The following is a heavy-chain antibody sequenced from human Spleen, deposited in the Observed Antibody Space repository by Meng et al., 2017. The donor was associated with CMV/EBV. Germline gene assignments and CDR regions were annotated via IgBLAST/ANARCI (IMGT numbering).Heavy chain of an antibody. D-gene: IGHD2-2*01. J-gene: IGHJ4*02. V-gene: IGHV1-2*02. CDR3: ASQYQLAFDY. Sequence: ASVKVSCKASGYSFGGYYMHWVRQAPGQGLEWMGWINPKSGDTNYAQKFQGRVTMTGDTSIRVAYMELTRLTSDDTAMYYCASQYQLAFDYWGQGTLVTVSS. CDR2: INPKSGDT. CDR1: GYSFGGYY.